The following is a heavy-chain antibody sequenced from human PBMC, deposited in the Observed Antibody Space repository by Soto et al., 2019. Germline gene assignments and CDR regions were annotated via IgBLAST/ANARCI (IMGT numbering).Heavy chain of an antibody. D-gene: IGHD4-17*01. CDR2: IYPGDSDT. J-gene: IGHJ6*02. CDR3: ARHEPGYGGQPGRNGMDV. V-gene: IGHV5-51*01. CDR1: GYSFTSYW. Sequence: GESLKISCKGSGYSFTSYWIGWVRQMPGKGLEWMGIIYPGDSDTRYSPSFQGRVTISADKSIRTAYLQWSSLKASDTATYYCARHEPGYGGQPGRNGMDVWGQGTTVTVSS.